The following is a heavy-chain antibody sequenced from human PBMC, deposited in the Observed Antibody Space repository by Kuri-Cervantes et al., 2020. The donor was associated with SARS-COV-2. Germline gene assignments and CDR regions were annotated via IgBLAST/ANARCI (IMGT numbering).Heavy chain of an antibody. CDR1: GFTFSSYW. V-gene: IGHV3-7*01. CDR2: IKQDGSEK. D-gene: IGHD3-3*01. Sequence: GESLKISCAASGFTFSSYWMSWVRQAPGKGLEWVANIKQDGSEKYYVDSVKGRFTISRDNAKNSLYLQMNSLRAEDTAVYDCARVGIFGVGHDAFDIWGQGTRVTVSS. CDR3: ARVGIFGVGHDAFDI. J-gene: IGHJ3*02.